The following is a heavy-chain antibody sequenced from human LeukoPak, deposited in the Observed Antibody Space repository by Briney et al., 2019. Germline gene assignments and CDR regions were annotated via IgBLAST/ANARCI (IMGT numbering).Heavy chain of an antibody. V-gene: IGHV3-23*01. CDR2: ISGSGGST. CDR3: AKDWGYITKPLPYFDY. CDR1: GVTFSRYA. D-gene: IGHD3-10*01. Sequence: GGSLRLSCAASGVTFSRYAMSWVRQAPGKGREWGSAISGSGGSTYYADSVKGRFTISRDNSKNTLYLQMNSLRAEDTAVYYCAKDWGYITKPLPYFDYWGQGTLVTVSS. J-gene: IGHJ4*02.